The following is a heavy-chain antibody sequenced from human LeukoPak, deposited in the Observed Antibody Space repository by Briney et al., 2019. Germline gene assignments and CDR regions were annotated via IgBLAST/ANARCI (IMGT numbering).Heavy chain of an antibody. CDR1: GYTFTSNY. Sequence: ASVKVSCKAFGYTFTSNYMHWVRQAPGQGLEWVGIISPSGDPTTYAQKFQGRVTMTSDMSTSTVYMELSSLRSEDTAVYYCARSSGYYSSLFYMHVWGKGTTVTVSS. J-gene: IGHJ6*03. CDR3: ARSSGYYSSLFYMHV. CDR2: ISPSGDPT. V-gene: IGHV1-46*01. D-gene: IGHD3-22*01.